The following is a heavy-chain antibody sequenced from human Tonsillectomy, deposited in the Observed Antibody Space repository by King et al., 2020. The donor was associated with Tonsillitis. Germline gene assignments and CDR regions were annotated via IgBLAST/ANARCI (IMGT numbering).Heavy chain of an antibody. CDR2: ISGSGLST. D-gene: IGHD3-22*01. CDR1: GLTFSSYA. V-gene: IGHV3-23*04. J-gene: IGHJ4*02. CDR3: AKAGINMIVKPAYYFDY. Sequence: VQLVESGGGLVQPGGSLRLSCAASGLTFSSYAMSWVRQAPGKGLEWVSGISGSGLSTYYADSVKGRFTISRDNSENTLYLQMNSLRAADTAVYYCAKAGINMIVKPAYYFDYWGQGTLVTVSS.